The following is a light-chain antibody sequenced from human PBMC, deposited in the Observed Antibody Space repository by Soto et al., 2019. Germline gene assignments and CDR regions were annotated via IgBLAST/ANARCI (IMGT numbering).Light chain of an antibody. CDR1: SSDVGGYNY. J-gene: IGLJ1*01. CDR2: DVS. Sequence: QSALTQPRSVSGSPGQSVTISCTGTSSDVGGYNYVSWYQQQPGKAPKLMIYDVSKRPSGVPDRFSGSKSGNTASLTISGLQAEDEADYYCCSYGGSISVFGTGTKLTVL. V-gene: IGLV2-11*01. CDR3: CSYGGSISV.